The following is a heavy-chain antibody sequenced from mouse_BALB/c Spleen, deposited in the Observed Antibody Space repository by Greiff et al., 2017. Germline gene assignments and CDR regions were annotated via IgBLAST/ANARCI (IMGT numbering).Heavy chain of an antibody. D-gene: IGHD2-4*01. J-gene: IGHJ4*01. V-gene: IGHV2-9*02. CDR2: IWAGGST. Sequence: VQRVESGPGLVAPSQSLSITCTVSGFSLTSYGVHWVRQPPGKGLEWLGVIWAGGSTNYNSALMSRLSISKDNSKSQVFLKMNSLQTDDTAMYYCARSTMITRPTMDYWGQGTSVTVSS. CDR1: GFSLTSYG. CDR3: ARSTMITRPTMDY.